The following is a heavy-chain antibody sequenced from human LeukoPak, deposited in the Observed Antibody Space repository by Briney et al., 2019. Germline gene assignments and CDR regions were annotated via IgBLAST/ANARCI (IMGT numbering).Heavy chain of an antibody. CDR3: ASVHTYGSDAFDM. CDR2: IYTSGKT. Sequence: KPSETLSLTCTVSGDSINSHYWGWIRQPAGKGLEWIGRIYTSGKTNYNPSVRSRVIMSMDTSRNQFSLTLTSLTAADTAVYYCASVHTYGSDAFDMWGQGTMVTVSS. CDR1: GDSINSHY. J-gene: IGHJ3*02. D-gene: IGHD3-10*01. V-gene: IGHV4-4*07.